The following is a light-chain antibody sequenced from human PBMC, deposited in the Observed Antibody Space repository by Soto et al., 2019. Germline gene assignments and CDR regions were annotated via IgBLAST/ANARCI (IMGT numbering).Light chain of an antibody. V-gene: IGKV3-20*01. Sequence: IALTQSPGTLTLSPGERATLSCRASQSVSSSSLVWYQQKPGQAPRLLIYGAANRATGIPDRFSGSGSGTDFTLTISRLEPEDFAVYYCQQYASSPSPVGQGTTVDIX. CDR1: QSVSSSS. CDR2: GAA. CDR3: QQYASSPSP. J-gene: IGKJ1*01.